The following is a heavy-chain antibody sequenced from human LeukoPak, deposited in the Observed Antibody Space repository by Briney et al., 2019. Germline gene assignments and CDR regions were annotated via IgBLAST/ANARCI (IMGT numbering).Heavy chain of an antibody. CDR1: GFIFSSYA. Sequence: GGSLRLSCAASGFIFSSYAMGWVRQAPGKGLEWVSSLSGSGISTYYADSVKGRFTISRDNSKNTLYLHMDSLRADDTAVYYCAKDGGLAYSYADFWGQGILVTVSS. CDR2: LSGSGIST. CDR3: AKDGGLAYSYADF. D-gene: IGHD5-18*01. J-gene: IGHJ4*02. V-gene: IGHV3-23*01.